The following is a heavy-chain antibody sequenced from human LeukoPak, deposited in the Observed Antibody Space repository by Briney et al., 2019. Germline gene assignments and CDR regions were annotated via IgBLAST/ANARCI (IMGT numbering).Heavy chain of an antibody. CDR3: ATPYYHDTSVPRADYAFDI. J-gene: IGHJ3*02. Sequence: PGGSLRLSCAASGFTFSTYSMNWVRQAPGKGLEWVSYISVSSSTIYYADSVKGRFTVSRDNAKNSLYLQMNSLRDEDTAVYHCATPYYHDTSVPRADYAFDIWGQGTMVTVSS. D-gene: IGHD3-22*01. CDR1: GFTFSTYS. CDR2: ISVSSSTI. V-gene: IGHV3-48*02.